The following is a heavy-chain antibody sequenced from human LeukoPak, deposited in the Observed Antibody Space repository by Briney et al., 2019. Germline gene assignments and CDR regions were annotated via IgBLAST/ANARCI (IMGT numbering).Heavy chain of an antibody. CDR2: ISAYNGNT. CDR3: ARVQMGIYYYYYYGMDV. V-gene: IGHV1-18*01. D-gene: IGHD5-24*01. CDR1: GYTFTSYG. J-gene: IGHJ6*02. Sequence: GASVKVSCKASGYTFTSYGIRWVRQAPGQGLEWMGWISAYNGNTNYAQKLQGRVTMTTDTSTSTAYMELRSLRSDDTAVYYCARVQMGIYYYYYYGMDVWGQGTTVTVSS.